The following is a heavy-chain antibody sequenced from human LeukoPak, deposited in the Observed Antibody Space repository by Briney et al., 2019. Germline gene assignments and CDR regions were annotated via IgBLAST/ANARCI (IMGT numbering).Heavy chain of an antibody. CDR3: ARETPYGSGSYPFDY. J-gene: IGHJ4*02. Sequence: PSETLSLTCTVSGGSISSYYWNWIRQPPGKGLEWIGYIYNSGSTNNNPSLKSRVTISVDTSKKQFSLKLSSVTAADTAVYYCARETPYGSGSYPFDYWGQGILATVSS. D-gene: IGHD3-10*01. CDR2: IYNSGST. CDR1: GGSISSYY. V-gene: IGHV4-59*01.